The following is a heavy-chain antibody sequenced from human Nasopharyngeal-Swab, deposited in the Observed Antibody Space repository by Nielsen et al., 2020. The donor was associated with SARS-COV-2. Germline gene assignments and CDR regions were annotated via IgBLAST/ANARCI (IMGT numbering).Heavy chain of an antibody. D-gene: IGHD3-10*01. V-gene: IGHV3-23*01. Sequence: GGSLKISCVASGFTFSTYAMSWVRKAPGKGLDWVSAISGSGGSAYYADSVKGRFTISRDNSKNTVYLQMNTLRAEDTAVYYCAKDGRYYASGSHPFDYWGQGTLVTVSS. CDR1: GFTFSTYA. CDR3: AKDGRYYASGSHPFDY. CDR2: ISGSGGSA. J-gene: IGHJ4*02.